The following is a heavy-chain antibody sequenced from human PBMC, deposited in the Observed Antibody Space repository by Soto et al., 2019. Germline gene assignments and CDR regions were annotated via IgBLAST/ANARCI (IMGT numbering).Heavy chain of an antibody. J-gene: IGHJ5*02. CDR3: ARGDSSSGLDP. D-gene: IGHD6-6*01. CDR2: ISAYNGNT. Sequence: QVQVVQSGTEVKKPGASVKVSCKASGYTFTNYGISWVRQAPGQGLEWMGWISAYNGNTNYPQIFQGRVTLTTDTATTTAYMELRSLRSDDTAVYYCARGDSSSGLDPWGQGTLVTVSS. V-gene: IGHV1-18*01. CDR1: GYTFTNYG.